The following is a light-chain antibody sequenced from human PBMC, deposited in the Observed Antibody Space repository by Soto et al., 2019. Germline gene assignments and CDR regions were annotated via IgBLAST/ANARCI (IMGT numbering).Light chain of an antibody. Sequence: EIVLTQSPGTLSLSPGERATLSCRASQSVSSSSLAWYQQKLVQAPRLLIYGASGRATGIPDRFSGSGSGTDFTLTISRPAPEDFAVYYCQQYGGSPRWTFGQGTKVEIK. CDR2: GAS. V-gene: IGKV3-20*01. CDR3: QQYGGSPRWT. J-gene: IGKJ1*01. CDR1: QSVSSSS.